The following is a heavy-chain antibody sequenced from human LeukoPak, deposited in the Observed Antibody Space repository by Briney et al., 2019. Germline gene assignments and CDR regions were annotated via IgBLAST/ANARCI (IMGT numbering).Heavy chain of an antibody. CDR1: GFGLSNYW. Sequence: GGSLRLSCAASGFGLSNYWMNWVRQAPGKGLEWVANIKQDGSEKNYVDSVKGRFSISRDNAKNSLILQMNSLRPEDTAVYYCARDSASSAWYRGPGYWGQGTLVTVSS. V-gene: IGHV3-7*01. CDR2: IKQDGSEK. J-gene: IGHJ4*02. CDR3: ARDSASSAWYRGPGY. D-gene: IGHD6-19*01.